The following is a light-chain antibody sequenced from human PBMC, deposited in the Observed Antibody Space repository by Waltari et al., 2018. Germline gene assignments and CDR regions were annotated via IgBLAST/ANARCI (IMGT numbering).Light chain of an antibody. J-gene: IGLJ2*01. V-gene: IGLV3-1*01. Sequence: SYELTQLPSVSVSPGQTANIPCSGHRFGDTYICWFQQRPGQSPVMVIYQDVKRPSRIPERFSGSNSGNTATLTISGTQAMDEADYFCQVWDGRSVVFGGGTKLTVL. CDR3: QVWDGRSVV. CDR2: QDV. CDR1: RFGDTY.